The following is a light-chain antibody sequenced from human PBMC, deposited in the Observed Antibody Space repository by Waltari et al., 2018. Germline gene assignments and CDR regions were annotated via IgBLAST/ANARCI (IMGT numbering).Light chain of an antibody. CDR1: SSNTVSHL. CDR2: SNH. V-gene: IGLV1-44*01. CDR3: AAWDGSLEGWV. J-gene: IGLJ3*02. Sequence: QSVLTQPPSPSGPPGQRVTISCSGCSSNTVSHLVIWYLEAPGTAPKPLIYSNHQRPSGVPERFSGSKSGPSASLAISWLQSEDEGDYYCAAWDGSLEGWVFGGGTRLTVL.